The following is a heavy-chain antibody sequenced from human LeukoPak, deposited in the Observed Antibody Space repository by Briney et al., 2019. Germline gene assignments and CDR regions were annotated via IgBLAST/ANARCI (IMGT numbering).Heavy chain of an antibody. D-gene: IGHD6-19*01. J-gene: IGHJ6*02. CDR3: ASAGIAVAGNYYGMDV. CDR1: GYTFTGYY. V-gene: IGHV1-2*02. Sequence: ASVKVSCKASGYTFTGYYMHWVRQAPGQGLEWMGWINPNSGGTNYAQKFQGRVTMTRDTSTSTVYMELSSLRSEDTAVYYCASAGIAVAGNYYGMDVWGQGTTVTVSS. CDR2: INPNSGGT.